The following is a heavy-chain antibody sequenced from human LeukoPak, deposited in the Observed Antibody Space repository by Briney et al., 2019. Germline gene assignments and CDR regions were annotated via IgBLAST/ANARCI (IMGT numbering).Heavy chain of an antibody. CDR1: GGSISSSSYY. D-gene: IGHD3-3*01. CDR2: IYYSGST. Sequence: PSETLSLTCTVSGGSISSSSYYWGWIRQPPGKGLEWIGSIYYSGSTYYNPSLKSRVTISVDTSKTQFSLKLSSVTAADTAVYYCASASLRFLEWNDAFDIWGQGTMVTVSS. V-gene: IGHV4-39*07. J-gene: IGHJ3*02. CDR3: ASASLRFLEWNDAFDI.